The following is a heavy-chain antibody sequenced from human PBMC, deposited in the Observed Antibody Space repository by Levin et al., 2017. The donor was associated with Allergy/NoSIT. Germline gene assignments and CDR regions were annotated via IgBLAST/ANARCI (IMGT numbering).Heavy chain of an antibody. J-gene: IGHJ4*02. CDR1: GFTFSSYS. D-gene: IGHD2-15*01. CDR2: ISSSSSYI. CDR3: ARAWDIVVVVAAKALDY. V-gene: IGHV3-21*01. Sequence: MTGGSLRLSCAASGFTFSSYSMNWVRQAPGKGLEWVSSISSSSSYIYYADSVKGRFTISRDNAKNSLYLQMNSLRAEDTAVYYCARAWDIVVVVAAKALDYWGQGTLVTVSS.